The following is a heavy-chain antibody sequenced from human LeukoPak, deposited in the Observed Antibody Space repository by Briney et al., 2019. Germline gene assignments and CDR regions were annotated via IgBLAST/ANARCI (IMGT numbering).Heavy chain of an antibody. Sequence: SETLSLTCTVSGASISSYYWSWIRQPPGKGLEWVGYTYYSGSTNYNTSLKSRVTISVDTSKNQFSLKLSSVTAADTAVYYCAGLLKCSGGSCYSVEYFQYWGQGTLVTVSS. CDR3: AGLLKCSGGSCYSVEYFQY. CDR2: TYYSGST. D-gene: IGHD2-15*01. J-gene: IGHJ1*01. V-gene: IGHV4-59*01. CDR1: GASISSYY.